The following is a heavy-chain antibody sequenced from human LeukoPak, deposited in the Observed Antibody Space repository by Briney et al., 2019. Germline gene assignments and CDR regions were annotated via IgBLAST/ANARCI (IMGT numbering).Heavy chain of an antibody. V-gene: IGHV4-59*01. J-gene: IGHJ5*02. CDR3: ARHRYYYDSSCYYYQP. CDR2: IYYSGST. Sequence: SETLSLTCTVSGASISSYYWSWIRQPPGKGLEWIGYIYYSGSTNYNPSLKSRVTISVDTSKNQFSLRLSSVTAADTAVYYCARHRYYYDSSCYYYQPWGQGTLVTVSS. CDR1: GASISSYY. D-gene: IGHD3-22*01.